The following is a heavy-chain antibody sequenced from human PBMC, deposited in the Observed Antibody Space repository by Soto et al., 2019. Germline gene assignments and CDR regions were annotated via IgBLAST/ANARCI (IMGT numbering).Heavy chain of an antibody. CDR2: ISYDGSNK. Sequence: SGGGVVQPGRSLRLSCAASGFTFSSYGMHWVRQAPGKGLEWVAVISYDGSNKYYADSVKGRFTISRDNSKNTLYLQMNSLRAEDTAVYYCAKDQDIVVVVAATGGYYFDYWGQGTLVTVSS. CDR3: AKDQDIVVVVAATGGYYFDY. D-gene: IGHD2-15*01. CDR1: GFTFSSYG. J-gene: IGHJ4*02. V-gene: IGHV3-30*18.